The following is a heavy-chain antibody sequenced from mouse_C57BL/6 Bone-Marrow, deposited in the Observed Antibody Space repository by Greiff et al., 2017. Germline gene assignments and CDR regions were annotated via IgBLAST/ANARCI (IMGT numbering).Heavy chain of an antibody. J-gene: IGHJ1*03. CDR1: GFSLTSYG. CDR3: ARHGGSYYGSWYWYFDV. CDR2: IWSDGST. V-gene: IGHV2-6-1*01. D-gene: IGHD1-1*01. Sequence: VKLVESGPGLVAPSQSLSITCTVSGFSLTSYGVHWVRQPPGKGLEWLVVIWSDGSTTYNSALKSRLSISKDNSKSQVFLKMNSLQTDDTAMYYCARHGGSYYGSWYWYFDVWGTGTTVTVSS.